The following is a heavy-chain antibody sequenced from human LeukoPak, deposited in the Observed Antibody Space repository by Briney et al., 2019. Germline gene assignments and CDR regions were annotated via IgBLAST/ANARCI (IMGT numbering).Heavy chain of an antibody. J-gene: IGHJ4*02. CDR1: GFTFSSYG. V-gene: IGHV3-23*01. CDR2: ISGSGGST. CDR3: ARQYISGQWYFDY. Sequence: GGTLRLSCAASGFTFSSYGMIWVRQAPGKGLEWVSGISGSGGSTYVADSVKGRFTVSRDNSKNTLYLQMNSLIPEDTAVYYCARQYISGQWYFDYWGQGTLVTVSS. D-gene: IGHD5-18*01.